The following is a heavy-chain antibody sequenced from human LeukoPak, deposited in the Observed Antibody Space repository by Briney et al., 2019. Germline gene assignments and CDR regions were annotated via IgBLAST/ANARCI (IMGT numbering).Heavy chain of an antibody. J-gene: IGHJ6*02. D-gene: IGHD6-19*01. CDR1: GGSISSYY. CDR3: ARLRVAGTYYYYGMDV. V-gene: IGHV4-59*01. Sequence: PSETLSLTCTVSGGSISSYYWSWIRQPPGKGLEWIGYIYYSGSTNYNPSLKSRVTISVDTFKNQFSLKLSSVTAADTAVYYCARLRVAGTYYYYGMDVWGQGTTVTVSS. CDR2: IYYSGST.